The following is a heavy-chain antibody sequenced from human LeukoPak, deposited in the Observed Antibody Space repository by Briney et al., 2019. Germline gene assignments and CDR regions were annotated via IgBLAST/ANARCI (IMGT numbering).Heavy chain of an antibody. CDR3: ARDAEQQLGVPDY. CDR2: ISSSSSYI. J-gene: IGHJ4*02. Sequence: GGSLRLSCAASGFTFSSYSMNWVRQAPGKGLEWVSSISSSSSYIYYADSVKGRFTISRDNAKNSLYLQMNSLRAEDTAVYYCARDAEQQLGVPDYWGQGTLVTVSS. V-gene: IGHV3-21*01. D-gene: IGHD6-13*01. CDR1: GFTFSSYS.